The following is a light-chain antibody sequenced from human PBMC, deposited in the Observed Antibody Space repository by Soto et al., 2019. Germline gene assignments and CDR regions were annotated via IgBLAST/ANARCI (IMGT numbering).Light chain of an antibody. J-gene: IGLJ1*01. Sequence: HCALTQPASVTRSPGQSITISCTGTSSDVGGYNYVSWYQQHPGKAPRVMIFDVSSRPSGVSNRFSGSKSGNTASLTISGLQAEDEADYYCSSSTSSNTLVFGTGTKVTVL. V-gene: IGLV2-14*01. CDR2: DVS. CDR3: SSSTSSNTLV. CDR1: SSDVGGYNY.